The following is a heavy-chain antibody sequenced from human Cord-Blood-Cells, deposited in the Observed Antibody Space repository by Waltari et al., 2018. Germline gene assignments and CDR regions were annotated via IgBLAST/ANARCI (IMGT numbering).Heavy chain of an antibody. CDR1: GYTLTELS. CDR2: GGLEWGEV. J-gene: IGHJ4*02. D-gene: IGHD3-9*01. Sequence: QVQLVQSGAEVKKPGASVKVSCKVSGYTLTELSIHWVRQAPVKGIEWMGGGGLEWGEVVYGQKFQGSDTMTEYTATDAAYMDLSSRRCGDTAVYYCGRQYYDMWTGYDYFDYSGQGTLVTGSS. CDR3: GRQYYDMWTGYDYFDY. V-gene: IGHV1-24*01.